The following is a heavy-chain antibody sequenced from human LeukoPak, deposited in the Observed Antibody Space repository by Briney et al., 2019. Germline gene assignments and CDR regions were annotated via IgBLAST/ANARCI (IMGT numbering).Heavy chain of an antibody. CDR1: GGSISSYY. V-gene: IGHV4-59*01. CDR3: ARDRRESSKPNDAFDI. Sequence: PSEPLSLTCSVSGGSISSYYWSWIRQPPGKGLEGIGYIYYTGSTNYNPSLESRVTISIDTSKKQLSLKLRSVTAADTAVYYCARDRRESSKPNDAFDIWGQGTMVTVSS. J-gene: IGHJ3*02. CDR2: IYYTGST. D-gene: IGHD4-11*01.